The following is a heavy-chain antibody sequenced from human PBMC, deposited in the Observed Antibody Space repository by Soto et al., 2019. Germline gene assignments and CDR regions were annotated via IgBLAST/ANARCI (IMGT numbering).Heavy chain of an antibody. J-gene: IGHJ4*02. V-gene: IGHV1-3*05. D-gene: IGHD2-21*01. CDR2: INAGNGNT. Sequence: QVQLVQYGAEEKKPGASVKVSCKASVYTFTSYAMHWVRQAPGQRLEWMGWINAGNGNTKYSQNFQGRATITRDTSASTAYMELSSLRSEDTAVYYCARDLVSDYWGQGTLVTVSS. CDR3: ARDLVSDY. CDR1: VYTFTSYA.